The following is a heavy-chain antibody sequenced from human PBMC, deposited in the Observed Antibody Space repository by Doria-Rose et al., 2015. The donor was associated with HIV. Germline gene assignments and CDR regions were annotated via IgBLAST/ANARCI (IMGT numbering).Heavy chain of an antibody. J-gene: IGHJ4*02. D-gene: IGHD6-13*01. V-gene: IGHV2-26*01. CDR1: GVSLSSPGMG. CDR2: ILPDDER. CDR3: ARIKSSRWYHKYYFDF. Sequence: SGPVLVKPTETLTLTCTVSGVSLSSPGMGVSWIRQPPGKALEWLANILPDDERSDKTSLMSRLGSSRCTSKSRVVLTMTDMDPVDTATYYCARIKSSRWYHKYYFDFWGQGTLVIVSA.